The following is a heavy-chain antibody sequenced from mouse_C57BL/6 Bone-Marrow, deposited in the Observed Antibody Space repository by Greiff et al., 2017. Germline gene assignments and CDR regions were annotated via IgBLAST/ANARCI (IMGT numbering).Heavy chain of an antibody. CDR1: GFSLTSYG. Sequence: VKVVESGPGLVQPSQSLSITCTVSGFSLTSYGVHWVRQSPGKGLEWLGVIWSGGSTDYNAAFISRLSISKDNSKSQVFFKMNSLQADDTAIYYCARKGNDFYYYAMDYWGQGTSVTGSS. V-gene: IGHV2-2*01. CDR2: IWSGGST. CDR3: ARKGNDFYYYAMDY. J-gene: IGHJ4*01. D-gene: IGHD2-4*01.